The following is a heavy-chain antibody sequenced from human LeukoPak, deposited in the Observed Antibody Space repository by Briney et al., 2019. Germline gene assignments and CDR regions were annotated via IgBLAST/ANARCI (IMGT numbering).Heavy chain of an antibody. CDR2: IYYSGST. J-gene: IGHJ4*02. D-gene: IGHD3-22*01. Sequence: SETLSLTCTVSGGSISSYYWSWIRQPPGKGLEWIGYIYYSGSTNYNPSLKSRVTISVDTSKNQFSLKLSSVTAADTAVYYCAREDYYDSSGYPDDWGQGTLVTVSS. V-gene: IGHV4-59*12. CDR3: AREDYYDSSGYPDD. CDR1: GGSISSYY.